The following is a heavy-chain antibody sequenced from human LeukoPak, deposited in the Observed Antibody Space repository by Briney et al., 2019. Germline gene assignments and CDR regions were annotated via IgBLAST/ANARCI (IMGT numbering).Heavy chain of an antibody. Sequence: SETLSLTCTVSGGSISSYYWSWIRQPPGKGLEWIGYIYYSGSTNYNPSLKSRVTISVDTSKNQFSLKLSSVTAADTAVYYCAREGGYGGLSQGYNWFDPWGQGTLVTVSS. CDR1: GGSISSYY. D-gene: IGHD3-10*01. V-gene: IGHV4-59*01. J-gene: IGHJ5*02. CDR2: IYYSGST. CDR3: AREGGYGGLSQGYNWFDP.